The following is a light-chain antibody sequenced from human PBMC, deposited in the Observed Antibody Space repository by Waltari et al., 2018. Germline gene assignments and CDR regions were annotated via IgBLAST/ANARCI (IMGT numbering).Light chain of an antibody. J-gene: IGKJ2*01. CDR1: QIVTTN. V-gene: IGKV3-15*01. CDR3: QQYNDWPPRDT. Sequence: EIVMTQSPATLSVSPGERATLSCRASQIVTTNLAGYQQKPGQAPRLLIYGASTRATGIPARFSGSGSGTDFTLTINSLQSEDFAVYFCQQYNDWPPRDTFGQGTKLQIK. CDR2: GAS.